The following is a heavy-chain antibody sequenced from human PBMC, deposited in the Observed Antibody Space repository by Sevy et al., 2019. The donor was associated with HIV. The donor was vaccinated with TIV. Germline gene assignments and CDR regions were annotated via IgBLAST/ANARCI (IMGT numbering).Heavy chain of an antibody. CDR2: IKSKTDGGTT. CDR1: GFTFSNAW. V-gene: IGHV3-15*01. Sequence: GGSLRLSCAASGFTFSNAWMSWVRQAPGKGLEWVGRIKSKTDGGTTYYAAPVKGRFTISRDDSKNTLYLQMNSLKTEETAVYYCTTESYYDILTGYYKWDVDERRPYYYYMDVWGKGTTVTVSS. J-gene: IGHJ6*03. D-gene: IGHD3-9*01. CDR3: TTESYYDILTGYYKWDVDERRPYYYYMDV.